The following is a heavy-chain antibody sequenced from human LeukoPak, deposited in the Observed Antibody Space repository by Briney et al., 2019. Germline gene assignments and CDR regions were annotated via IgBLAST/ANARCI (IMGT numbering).Heavy chain of an antibody. V-gene: IGHV4-38-2*02. CDR2: IYHSGST. D-gene: IGHD3-10*01. CDR3: ARSDGYGLVGI. J-gene: IGHJ3*02. Sequence: SETLSLTCTVSHYSISSGYYWGWIRQPPGKGLEWIGSIYHSGSTYYNPSLKSRVTISVDTSKNQFSLKLSSVTAADTAVYYCARSDGYGLVGIWGQGTMVTVSS. CDR1: HYSISSGYY.